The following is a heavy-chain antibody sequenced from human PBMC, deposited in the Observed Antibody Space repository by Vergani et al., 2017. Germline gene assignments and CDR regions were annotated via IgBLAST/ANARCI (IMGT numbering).Heavy chain of an antibody. D-gene: IGHD3-3*01. J-gene: IGHJ6*02. Sequence: EVQLVESWGGLVQPGGSLRLSCAASGFTFSSYWMHWVRQAPGTGLVWVARINSAGSSTSYADAVKGRFTISRDNAKKTLYLQMNSLRAEDTAVYYCARDLLPNYDFWSGYSHAYYYYYGMDVWGQGTTVTVSS. CDR2: INSAGSST. V-gene: IGHV3-74*01. CDR3: ARDLLPNYDFWSGYSHAYYYYYGMDV. CDR1: GFTFSSYW.